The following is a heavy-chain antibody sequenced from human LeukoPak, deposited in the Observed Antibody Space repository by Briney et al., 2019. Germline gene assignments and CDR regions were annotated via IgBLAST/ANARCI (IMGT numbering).Heavy chain of an antibody. Sequence: ASVKVSCKASGYTFTGYYMHWVRQAPGQGLEWMGWISPNSGGTNYAHKFQGRVTMTRDTSISTAYMELSSLRSDDTAVYYCARDYGYCDYGSCYLYDYWGQGTLVTVSS. D-gene: IGHD2-15*01. V-gene: IGHV1-2*02. CDR2: ISPNSGGT. CDR3: ARDYGYCDYGSCYLYDY. CDR1: GYTFTGYY. J-gene: IGHJ4*02.